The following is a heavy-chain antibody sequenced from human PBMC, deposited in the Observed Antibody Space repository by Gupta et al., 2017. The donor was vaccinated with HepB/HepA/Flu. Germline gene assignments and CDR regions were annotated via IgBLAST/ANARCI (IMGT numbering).Heavy chain of an antibody. CDR2: ISWNSGSI. J-gene: IGHJ5*02. Sequence: EVQLVESGGGLVQPGRSLRLSCAASGFTFDDYAMPWARQAPGKGLEWVSGISWNSGSIGYADSVKGRFTISRDNAKNSLYLQMNSLRAEDTALYYCAKNGGYDFWGWFDPWGQGTLVTVSS. CDR1: GFTFDDYA. CDR3: AKNGGYDFWGWFDP. D-gene: IGHD3-3*01. V-gene: IGHV3-9*01.